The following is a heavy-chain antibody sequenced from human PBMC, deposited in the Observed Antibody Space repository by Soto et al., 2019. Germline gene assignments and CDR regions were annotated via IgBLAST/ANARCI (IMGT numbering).Heavy chain of an antibody. CDR3: ARDPSDCSSTSCWGYYALDV. CDR1: GFTFSTYS. D-gene: IGHD2-2*01. V-gene: IGHV3-21*01. J-gene: IGHJ6*02. Sequence: GSLRLSCAASGFTFSTYSMNWVRQAPGKGLEWVSSISSSGTYIHYADSLKGRFTISRDNAKNSLYLQMISLRAEDTAVYHCARDPSDCSSTSCWGYYALDVWGQGTTVTVSS. CDR2: ISSSGTYI.